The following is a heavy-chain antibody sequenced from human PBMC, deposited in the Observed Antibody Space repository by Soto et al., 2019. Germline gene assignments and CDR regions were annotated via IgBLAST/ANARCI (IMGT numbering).Heavy chain of an antibody. Sequence: HPGGSLRLSCAASGFTVSSNYMSWVRQAPGKGLEWVSVIYSGGSTYYADSVKGRFTISRDNSKNTLYLQMNSLRAEDTAVYYCARNPLIVVVPAAHPPYYYGMDVWGQGTTVTVSS. J-gene: IGHJ6*02. CDR3: ARNPLIVVVPAAHPPYYYGMDV. D-gene: IGHD2-2*01. CDR1: GFTVSSNY. V-gene: IGHV3-53*01. CDR2: IYSGGST.